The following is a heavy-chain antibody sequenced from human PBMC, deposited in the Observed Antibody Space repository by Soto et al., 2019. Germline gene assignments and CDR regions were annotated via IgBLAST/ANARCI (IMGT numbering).Heavy chain of an antibody. Sequence: GASVKVSCKASGGTFSSYTISWVRQAPGQGLEWMGRIIPILGIANYAQKFQGRVTITADKSTSTAYMELSSLRSEDTAVYYCATPRVSGNYVDYYYYGMDVWGQGTTVTVSS. J-gene: IGHJ6*02. D-gene: IGHD4-4*01. V-gene: IGHV1-69*02. CDR1: GGTFSSYT. CDR3: ATPRVSGNYVDYYYYGMDV. CDR2: IIPILGIA.